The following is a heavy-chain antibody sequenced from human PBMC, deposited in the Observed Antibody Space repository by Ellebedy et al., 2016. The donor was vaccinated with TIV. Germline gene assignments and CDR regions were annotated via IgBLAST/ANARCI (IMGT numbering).Heavy chain of an antibody. J-gene: IGHJ4*02. V-gene: IGHV1-46*01. CDR3: ARARSSGWLHTPDH. CDR1: GYTFTSHH. Sequence: AASVQVSCKASGYTFTSHHMHWVPPAPGQGLEWMGIINPSDGSTSYAQKFQGRVTVTRDMSTSTVYMDMSSLRSEDTAINYCARARSSGWLHTPDHWGQGTLVTVSS. CDR2: INPSDGST. D-gene: IGHD6-19*01.